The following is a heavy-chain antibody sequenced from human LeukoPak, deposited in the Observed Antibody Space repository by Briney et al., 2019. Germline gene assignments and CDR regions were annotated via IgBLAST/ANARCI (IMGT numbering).Heavy chain of an antibody. CDR3: ARNIVVVTADASSGWYFDL. V-gene: IGHV4-59*01. CDR1: GGSISNYF. D-gene: IGHD2-21*02. J-gene: IGHJ2*01. CDR2: IYSSGST. Sequence: KTSETLPLTCSVSGGSISNYFWTWIRQPPGKGLEWIGYIYSSGSTYYNPSLKSRVTISVDTSKNQFSLKLSSVTAADTAVYYCARNIVVVTADASSGWYFDLWGRGTLVTVSS.